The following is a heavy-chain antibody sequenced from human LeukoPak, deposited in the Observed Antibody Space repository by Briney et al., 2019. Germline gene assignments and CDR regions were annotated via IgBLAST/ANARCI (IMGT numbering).Heavy chain of an antibody. CDR3: ARIGGVFAFDI. J-gene: IGHJ3*02. CDR2: INPNSGGT. CDR1: GYTFTGYY. Sequence: ASVKVSCKASGYTFTGYYIHWVRQAPGQGLEWMGWINPNSGGTISAQKFQGRVTMTRDTSVSTAHMELTGLRADDKAVYFCARIGGVFAFDIWGQGTMVTVSS. V-gene: IGHV1-2*02. D-gene: IGHD3-16*01.